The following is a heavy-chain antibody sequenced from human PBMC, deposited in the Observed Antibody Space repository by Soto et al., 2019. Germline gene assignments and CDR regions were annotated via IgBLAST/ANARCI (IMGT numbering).Heavy chain of an antibody. J-gene: IGHJ4*02. CDR1: GFTFSSYA. V-gene: IGHV3-30-3*01. Sequence: PGGSLRLSCAASGFTFSSYAMHWVRQAPGKGLEWVAVISYDGSNKYYADSVKGRFTISRDNSKNTLYLQMNSLRAEDTAVYYCARDFGSSFDYWGQETLVTVSS. D-gene: IGHD2-15*01. CDR3: ARDFGSSFDY. CDR2: ISYDGSNK.